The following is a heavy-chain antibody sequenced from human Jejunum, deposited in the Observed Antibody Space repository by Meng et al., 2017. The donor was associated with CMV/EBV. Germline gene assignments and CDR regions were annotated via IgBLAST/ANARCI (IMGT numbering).Heavy chain of an antibody. CDR2: IKQDGSET. CDR3: ARENDYGEANLDY. J-gene: IGHJ4*02. Sequence: SGFTFSVYSMIWVRQTPGKGLEWVANIKQDGSETDYLDSVKGRFTISRDNAKNSVYLRMKSLRAEDTAVYYCARENDYGEANLDYWGQGTLVTVSS. D-gene: IGHD4-17*01. CDR1: GFTFSVYS. V-gene: IGHV3-7*01.